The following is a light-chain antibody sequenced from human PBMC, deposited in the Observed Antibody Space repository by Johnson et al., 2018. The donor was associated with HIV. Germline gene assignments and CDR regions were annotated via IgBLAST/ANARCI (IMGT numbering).Light chain of an antibody. CDR3: GTWDSSLSEGV. Sequence: QSVLTQPPSVSAAPGQKVTISCSGSSSKIGNNYVSWYQQLPGTAPKLLIYDNNKRPSGIPDRFSGSKSGTSATLGITGLQTGDEADYYCGTWDSSLSEGVFGTGTKVTVL. J-gene: IGLJ1*01. CDR2: DNN. CDR1: SSKIGNNY. V-gene: IGLV1-51*01.